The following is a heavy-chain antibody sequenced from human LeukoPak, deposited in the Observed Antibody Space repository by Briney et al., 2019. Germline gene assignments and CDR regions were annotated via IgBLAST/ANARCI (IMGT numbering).Heavy chain of an antibody. CDR2: ISYDGSNK. J-gene: IGHJ4*02. Sequence: GGSLRLSCAASGSTFSSYGMHWVRQAPGKGLEWVAVISYDGSNKYYADSVKGRFTISRDNSKSTLYLQMNSLRAEDTAVYYCAKDVLIAAAGGSPDYWGQGTLVTVSS. CDR1: GSTFSSYG. CDR3: AKDVLIAAAGGSPDY. V-gene: IGHV3-30*18. D-gene: IGHD6-13*01.